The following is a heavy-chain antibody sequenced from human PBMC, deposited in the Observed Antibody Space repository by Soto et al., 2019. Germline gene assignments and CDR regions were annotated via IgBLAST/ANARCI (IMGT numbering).Heavy chain of an antibody. CDR1: GFTFDDYA. J-gene: IGHJ4*02. CDR3: ASGGNLYDISDY. V-gene: IGHV3-9*01. D-gene: IGHD3-9*01. Sequence: EVQLVESGGGLVQPGRSLRLSCAASGFTFDDYAMHWVRQAPGKGLEWVSGISWNSGSIGYADSVKGRFTISRDNAKNSLYLQMNSLRAEDTALYYCASGGNLYDISDYWGQGTLVTVSS. CDR2: ISWNSGSI.